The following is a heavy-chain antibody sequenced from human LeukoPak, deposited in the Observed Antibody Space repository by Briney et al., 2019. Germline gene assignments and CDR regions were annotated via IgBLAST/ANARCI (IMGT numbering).Heavy chain of an antibody. CDR1: GFTVSSNY. Sequence: GGSLRLSCAASGFTVSSNYMSWVRQAPGKGLEWVSVIYSGGSTYYADSVKGRFTISRDNSKNTLYLQMNSLRAEDTAVYYCARGDYGDYVPFDYWGQGTLVTVSS. V-gene: IGHV3-53*01. CDR3: ARGDYGDYVPFDY. D-gene: IGHD4-17*01. CDR2: IYSGGST. J-gene: IGHJ4*02.